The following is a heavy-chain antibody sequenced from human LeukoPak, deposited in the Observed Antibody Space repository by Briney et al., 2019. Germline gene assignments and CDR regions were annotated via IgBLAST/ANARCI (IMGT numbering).Heavy chain of an antibody. V-gene: IGHV4-59*01. J-gene: IGHJ6*04. CDR3: ARVYTSGWPRTADV. Sequence: SETLSLTCTVSGGSINDYYWTWIRQAPGKGLHWLGHIYYSGSTKYNPSLNNRVTMSVDTSKNQFSLKLDAVTAADTAVYYCARVYTSGWPRTADVWGKGTRVTVSS. CDR1: GGSINDYY. D-gene: IGHD6-19*01. CDR2: IYYSGST.